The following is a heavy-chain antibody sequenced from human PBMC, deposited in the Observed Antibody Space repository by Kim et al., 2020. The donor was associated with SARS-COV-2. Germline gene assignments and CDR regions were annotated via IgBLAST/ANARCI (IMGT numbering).Heavy chain of an antibody. V-gene: IGHV3-33*06. J-gene: IGHJ3*02. D-gene: IGHD3-10*01. CDR3: AKDIRGVIPHDAFDI. CDR1: GFTFSSYG. Sequence: GGSLRLSCAASGFTFSSYGMHWVRQAPGKGLEWVAVIWYDGSNKYYADSVKGRFTISRDNSKNTLYLQMNSLRAEDTAVYYCAKDIRGVIPHDAFDIWGQGTMVTVSS. CDR2: IWYDGSNK.